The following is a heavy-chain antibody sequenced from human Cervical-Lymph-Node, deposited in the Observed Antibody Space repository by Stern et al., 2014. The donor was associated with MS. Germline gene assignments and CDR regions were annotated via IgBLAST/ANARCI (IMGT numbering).Heavy chain of an antibody. CDR3: ARDLRYYYDSSGYYYRWFDP. V-gene: IGHV4-31*03. CDR2: IYYSGST. CDR1: GVSISSGGYY. D-gene: IGHD3-22*01. J-gene: IGHJ5*02. Sequence: QLQLQESGPGLVKPSQTLSLTCTVSGVSISSGGYYLSWIRQHPGKGLEWIGYIYYSGSTYYNPSLKSRGITSVDTSKNQFSLKLSSVTAADTAVYYCARDLRYYYDSSGYYYRWFDPWGQGTLVTVSS.